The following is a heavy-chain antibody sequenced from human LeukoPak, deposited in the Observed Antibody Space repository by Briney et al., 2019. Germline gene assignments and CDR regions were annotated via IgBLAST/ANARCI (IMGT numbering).Heavy chain of an antibody. CDR1: GFTFSSYG. CDR3: AVVAGRFPPDY. J-gene: IGHJ4*02. D-gene: IGHD6-19*01. Sequence: GGSLRLSCAASGFTFSSYGMHSVRQAPGKGLEWVAFTSFDESNKLYADSVEGRFTIFRDNSKNTLFLQMHNLRVDDTAMYYCAVVAGRFPPDYWGQGTLVTVSS. V-gene: IGHV3-30*19. CDR2: TSFDESNK.